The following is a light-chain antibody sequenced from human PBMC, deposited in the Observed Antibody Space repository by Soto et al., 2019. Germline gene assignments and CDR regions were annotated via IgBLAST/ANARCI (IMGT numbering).Light chain of an antibody. J-gene: IGKJ4*01. Sequence: EIVMTQSPATLSVSPGERATLSCRASQSVSNILAWYQQKPGQAPRLLIYATSTRASGIPARFSGSGSGTEFTLTISSLQSEDFAVYYCQQYNNWPLTFGGGTKVEIK. CDR2: ATS. V-gene: IGKV3-15*01. CDR1: QSVSNI. CDR3: QQYNNWPLT.